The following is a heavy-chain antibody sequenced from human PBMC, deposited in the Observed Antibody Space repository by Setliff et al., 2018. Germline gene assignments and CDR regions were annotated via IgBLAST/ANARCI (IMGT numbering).Heavy chain of an antibody. V-gene: IGHV3-30*04. CDR1: GFNFNSYS. Sequence: LRLSCAASGFNFNSYSMNWVRQAPGKGLEWVAVISYDGSNKYYADSVKGRFTISRDNSKNTLYLQMNSLRAEDTAVYYCARDRLRSDSPWGYFDYWGQGTLVTVSS. D-gene: IGHD3-16*01. J-gene: IGHJ4*02. CDR2: ISYDGSNK. CDR3: ARDRLRSDSPWGYFDY.